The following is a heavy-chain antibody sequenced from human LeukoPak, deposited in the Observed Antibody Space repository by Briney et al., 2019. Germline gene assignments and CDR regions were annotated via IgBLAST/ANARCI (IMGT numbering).Heavy chain of an antibody. Sequence: GGSLRLSCAAPGFTFSSYGMHWVRQAPGKGLEWVAVIWYDGSNKYYADYVKGRFTISRDNSKNTLYLQMNSLRAEDTAVYYCARDELYCSSTSCYYYYGMDVWGKGTTVTVSS. D-gene: IGHD2-2*01. CDR1: GFTFSSYG. J-gene: IGHJ6*04. CDR3: ARDELYCSSTSCYYYYGMDV. CDR2: IWYDGSNK. V-gene: IGHV3-33*01.